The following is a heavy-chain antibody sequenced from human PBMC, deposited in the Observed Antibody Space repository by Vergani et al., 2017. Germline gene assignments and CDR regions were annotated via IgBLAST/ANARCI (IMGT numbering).Heavy chain of an antibody. J-gene: IGHJ3*02. Sequence: QVQLQESGPGLVKPSQTLSLTCTVSGGSISSGGYYWSWIRQHPGKGLEWIGYIYYSGSTYYNPSLKSLVTISVDTSKNQFYLKLSSVTAADTAVYYCAKGGGYDSSGSHDAFDIWGQGTMVTVSS. CDR1: GGSISSGGYY. CDR3: AKGGGYDSSGSHDAFDI. D-gene: IGHD3-22*01. V-gene: IGHV4-31*01. CDR2: IYYSGST.